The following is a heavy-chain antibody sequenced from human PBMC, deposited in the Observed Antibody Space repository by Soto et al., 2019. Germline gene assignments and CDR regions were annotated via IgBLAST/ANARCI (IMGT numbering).Heavy chain of an antibody. CDR2: ITSDDRTI. Sequence: EVQLVESGGGLVQPGGSLGLSCSASGFTFRVYSMNWVRQAPGKGLEWVSYITSDDRTIHYADSVKGRFTISRDNAKNSVYLQMTSLRDEDTAVYYCARSVEGHFDFWGQGILVTVSS. D-gene: IGHD6-19*01. CDR3: ARSVEGHFDF. J-gene: IGHJ4*01. CDR1: GFTFRVYS. V-gene: IGHV3-48*02.